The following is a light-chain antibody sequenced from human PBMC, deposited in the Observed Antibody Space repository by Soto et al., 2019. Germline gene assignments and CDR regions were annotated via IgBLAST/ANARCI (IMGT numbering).Light chain of an antibody. CDR3: QQYNNLPLK. CDR2: GAS. CDR1: QSVSSN. V-gene: IGKV3-15*01. J-gene: IGKJ1*01. Sequence: EIVMTQSPATLSVSPGDRAILSCRASQSVSSNLAWYQQKPGQAHRLLIYGASTRATGIPARFSGSGSGTECTLTISSLQSEDFAVYYCQQYNNLPLKFGQGTQVEIK.